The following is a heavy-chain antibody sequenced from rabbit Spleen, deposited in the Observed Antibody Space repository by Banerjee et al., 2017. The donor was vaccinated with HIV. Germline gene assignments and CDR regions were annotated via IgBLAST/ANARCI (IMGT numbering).Heavy chain of an antibody. V-gene: IGHV1S45*01. D-gene: IGHD1-1*01. Sequence: QGQLVESGGDLVKPGASLTLTCKASGFSFSDRDVMCWVRQAPGKGLEWIACINAATGKPVYATWAKGRFTISRTSSTTVTLRMTSLTAADRAAYFCARDLVGVIGWNFYLWGPGTLVTVS. CDR3: ARDLVGVIGWNFYL. CDR1: GFSFSDRDV. CDR2: INAATGKP. J-gene: IGHJ4*01.